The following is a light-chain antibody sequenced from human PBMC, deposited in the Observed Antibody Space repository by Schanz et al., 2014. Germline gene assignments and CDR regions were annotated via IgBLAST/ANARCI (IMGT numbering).Light chain of an antibody. Sequence: QSALTQPPSASGSPGQSVTISCTGTSSDVGGYNYVSWYQQHPGKAPKLMIYEVNKRPSGVPDRFTGSKSGNTASLTVSGLQAEDEGDYYCSSYTTTTWRVFGGGTKLTVL. V-gene: IGLV2-8*01. CDR2: EVN. CDR3: SSYTTTTWRV. J-gene: IGLJ3*02. CDR1: SSDVGGYNY.